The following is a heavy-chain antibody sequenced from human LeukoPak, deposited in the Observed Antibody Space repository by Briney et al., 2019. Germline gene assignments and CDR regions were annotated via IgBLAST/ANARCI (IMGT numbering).Heavy chain of an antibody. CDR3: ARHCMAYCSSTGCSATYGMDV. Sequence: KASETLSLTCAVYGGSFSGYYWSWIRQPPGKGLEWIGEINHSGSTYYNPSLKSRVTISVDTSKNQFSLKLSSVTAADTAVYYCARHCMAYCSSTGCSATYGMDVWGQGTTVTVSS. CDR2: INHSGST. CDR1: GGSFSGYY. V-gene: IGHV4-34*01. D-gene: IGHD2-2*01. J-gene: IGHJ6*02.